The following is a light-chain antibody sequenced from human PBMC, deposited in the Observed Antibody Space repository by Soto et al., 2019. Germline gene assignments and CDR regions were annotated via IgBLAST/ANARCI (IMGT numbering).Light chain of an antibody. CDR3: CSYAGSPIYV. Sequence: QSALTQPRSVSGSPGQSVTISCTGTSSDVGGYNYVSWYQQHPGKAPKVMIYDVSERPSGVPDRFSGSKSGNTASLTIAGLEAEDDAYYYCCSYAGSPIYVFGTGTKVTVL. V-gene: IGLV2-11*01. CDR2: DVS. CDR1: SSDVGGYNY. J-gene: IGLJ1*01.